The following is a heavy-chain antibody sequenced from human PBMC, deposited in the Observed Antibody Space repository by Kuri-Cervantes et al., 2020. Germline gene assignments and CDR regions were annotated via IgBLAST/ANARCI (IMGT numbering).Heavy chain of an antibody. Sequence: SQTLSLTCAVYGGSFSGYYWSWIRQPPGKGLEWIGEINHSGSTNYNPSLKSRVTISVDTSKNQFSLKLSSVTAADTAVYYCARGLNIAAAANYWGQGTLVTVSS. D-gene: IGHD6-13*01. J-gene: IGHJ4*02. CDR2: INHSGST. CDR1: GGSFSGYY. CDR3: ARGLNIAAAANY. V-gene: IGHV4-34*01.